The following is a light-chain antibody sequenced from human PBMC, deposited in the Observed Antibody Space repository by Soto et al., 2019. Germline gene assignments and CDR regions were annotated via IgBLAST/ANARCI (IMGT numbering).Light chain of an antibody. CDR1: PSLLHSDGKTY. CDR2: EVS. V-gene: IGKV2D-29*01. J-gene: IGKJ5*01. CDR3: MQSIQLPPIT. Sequence: DIVMTQTPLSLSVTPGQPASISCKSSPSLLHSDGKTYLYWYLKKPGQPPQLXXYEVSNRFSGVPDRFSGSGSGTDLTLKISRVEAEDVGVYYCMQSIQLPPITFGQGTRLEIK.